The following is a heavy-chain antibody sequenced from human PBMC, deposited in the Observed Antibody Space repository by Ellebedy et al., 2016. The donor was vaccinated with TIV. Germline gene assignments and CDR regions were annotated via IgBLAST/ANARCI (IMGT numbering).Heavy chain of an antibody. CDR2: LKPDGTED. Sequence: GGSLRLSCAASGFAFSSYWMSWVRQAPGTGLEWVANLKPDGTEDYYVSSMKGRFTVSRDNAKSSLYLHLSSLGAEDTAVYYCARNSGWSIDYWGLGTLVTVSS. D-gene: IGHD6-19*01. CDR3: ARNSGWSIDY. V-gene: IGHV3-7*03. CDR1: GFAFSSYW. J-gene: IGHJ4*02.